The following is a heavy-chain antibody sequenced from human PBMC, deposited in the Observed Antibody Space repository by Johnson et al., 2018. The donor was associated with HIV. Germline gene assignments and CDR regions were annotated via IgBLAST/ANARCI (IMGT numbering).Heavy chain of an antibody. D-gene: IGHD3-22*01. V-gene: IGHV3-9*01. CDR3: AKDTGAYYYDSSGYWDAFDI. CDR2: ISWNSGSI. J-gene: IGHJ3*02. Sequence: VQLVESGGGLVQPGRSLRLSCAASGFTFDDYAMHWVRQAPGKGLEWVSGISWNSGSIGYADSVKGRFTISRDNAKNSLYLQMNSLRAEDTALYYCAKDTGAYYYDSSGYWDAFDIWGQGTMVTVSS. CDR1: GFTFDDYA.